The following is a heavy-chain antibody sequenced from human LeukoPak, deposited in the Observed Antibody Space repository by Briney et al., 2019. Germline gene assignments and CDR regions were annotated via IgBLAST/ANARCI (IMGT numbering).Heavy chain of an antibody. D-gene: IGHD5-24*01. Sequence: SETLSLTCTVSGASISSYYWSWIRQPPGKGLEWIGYIHYSGRTKYDPSLESRVTISVDTSKNQFSLKVSSVTAPDTAIYYCARHQDGYGDYFDFWGEGILVTVSS. CDR3: ARHQDGYGDYFDF. J-gene: IGHJ4*02. V-gene: IGHV4-59*08. CDR2: IHYSGRT. CDR1: GASISSYY.